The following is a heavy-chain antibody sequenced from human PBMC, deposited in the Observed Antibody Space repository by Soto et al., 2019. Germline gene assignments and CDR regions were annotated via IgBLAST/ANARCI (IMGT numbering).Heavy chain of an antibody. J-gene: IGHJ2*01. CDR3: VRVLDSSWYADL. D-gene: IGHD3-22*01. V-gene: IGHV4-61*03. CDR1: GGSVSNASFY. Sequence: QVQLQESGPGLVKPSETLSLTCSVSGGSVSNASFYWTWIRQAPGTGLEYIGYIFYTGVTNYNPSLSSRVTISLDTCKNHFSLNLNSMTAADTAVYYCVRVLDSSWYADLWGRGTLVTVSS. CDR2: IFYTGVT.